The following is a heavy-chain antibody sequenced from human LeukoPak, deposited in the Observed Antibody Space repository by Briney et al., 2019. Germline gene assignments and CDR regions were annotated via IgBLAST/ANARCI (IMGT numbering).Heavy chain of an antibody. CDR3: ARAVVVVAATPGRHFDY. Sequence: SETLSLTCTVSGGSISSYYWSWIRQPAGKGLEWIGRIYTSGSTNYNPSLTSRVTMSVDTSKNQFSLKLSSVTAADTAVYYCARAVVVVAATPGRHFDYWGQGTLVTVSS. J-gene: IGHJ4*02. CDR1: GGSISSYY. V-gene: IGHV4-4*07. CDR2: IYTSGST. D-gene: IGHD2-15*01.